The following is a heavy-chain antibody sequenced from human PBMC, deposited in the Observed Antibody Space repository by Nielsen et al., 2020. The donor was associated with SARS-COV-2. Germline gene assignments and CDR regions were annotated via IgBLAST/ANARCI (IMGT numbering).Heavy chain of an antibody. V-gene: IGHV1-18*01. CDR3: ARDGNGLMVRGVIMGPGDY. Sequence: ASVKVSCKASGYTFTSYGISWVRQAPGQGLEWMGWISAYNGNTNYAQKLQGRVTMTTDTSTSTAYMELRSLRSDDTAVYYRARDGNGLMVRGVIMGPGDYWGQGTLVTVSS. CDR2: ISAYNGNT. J-gene: IGHJ4*02. CDR1: GYTFTSYG. D-gene: IGHD3-10*01.